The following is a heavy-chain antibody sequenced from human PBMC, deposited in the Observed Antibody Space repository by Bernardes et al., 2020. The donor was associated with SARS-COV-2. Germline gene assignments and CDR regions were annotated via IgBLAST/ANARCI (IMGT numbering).Heavy chain of an antibody. D-gene: IGHD6-13*01. CDR2: IYSGGST. Sequence: GGSLRLSCAASGFTVSSNYMSWVRQAPGKGLEWVSVIYSGGSTYYADSVKGRFTISRDNSKNTLYLQINSLRAEDTAVYYCARASAGYSSNLYPFDPWGQGTLVTVSA. CDR3: ARASAGYSSNLYPFDP. J-gene: IGHJ5*02. V-gene: IGHV3-53*01. CDR1: GFTVSSNY.